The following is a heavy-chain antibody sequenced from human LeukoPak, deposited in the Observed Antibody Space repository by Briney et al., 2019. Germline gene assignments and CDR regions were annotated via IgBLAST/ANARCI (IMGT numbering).Heavy chain of an antibody. Sequence: PGGSLRLSCAASGFIFSDYYMSWIRQAPGKGLEWVSYISSSGDTMSYADSVKGRFTISRDNAKNSLYLQMSSLRAEDAAIYYCARVMGNYASDYWGQGALVTVSS. CDR2: ISSSGDTM. CDR1: GFIFSDYY. CDR3: ARVMGNYASDY. D-gene: IGHD1-7*01. J-gene: IGHJ4*02. V-gene: IGHV3-11*04.